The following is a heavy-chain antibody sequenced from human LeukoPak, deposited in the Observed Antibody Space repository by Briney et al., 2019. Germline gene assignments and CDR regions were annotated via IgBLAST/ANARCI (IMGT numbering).Heavy chain of an antibody. CDR3: ARDSTVSHAFDI. V-gene: IGHV4-4*07. CDR2: IYTSGST. D-gene: IGHD4-17*01. CDR1: GGSFSGYY. Sequence: PSETLSLTCAVYGGSFSGYYWSWIRQPAGKGLEWIGRIYTSGSTNYNPSLKSRVTMSVDTSKNQFSLKLSSVTAADTAVYYCARDSTVSHAFDIWGQGTMVTVSS. J-gene: IGHJ3*02.